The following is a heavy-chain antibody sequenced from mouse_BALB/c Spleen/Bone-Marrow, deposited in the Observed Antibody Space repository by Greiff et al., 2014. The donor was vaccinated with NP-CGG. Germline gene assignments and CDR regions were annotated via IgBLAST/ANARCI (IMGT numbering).Heavy chain of an antibody. CDR1: GFTFSSFG. Sequence: DVQLVESGGGLVQPGGSRKLSCAASGFTFSSFGMHWVRQTPEKGLEWVAYISSGSSTIYYADTVKGRFTISRDNPKNTLFLQVTSLRSEDTAMYYCTRGGNWGDFDYWGQGTTLTVSS. CDR3: TRGGNWGDFDY. V-gene: IGHV5-17*02. D-gene: IGHD4-1*01. J-gene: IGHJ2*01. CDR2: ISSGSSTI.